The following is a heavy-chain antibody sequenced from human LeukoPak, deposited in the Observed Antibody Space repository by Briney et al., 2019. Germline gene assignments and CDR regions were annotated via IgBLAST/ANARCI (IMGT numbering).Heavy chain of an antibody. Sequence: SETLSLTCAVYGGSFSGYYWSWIRQPPGKGLEWIGEINHSGSTNYNPPLKSRVTISVDTSKNQFSLKLSSVTAAETAVYYCASASSGREGFDYWGQGTLVRVPS. CDR1: GGSFSGYY. V-gene: IGHV4-34*01. CDR2: INHSGST. J-gene: IGHJ4*02. CDR3: ASASSGREGFDY.